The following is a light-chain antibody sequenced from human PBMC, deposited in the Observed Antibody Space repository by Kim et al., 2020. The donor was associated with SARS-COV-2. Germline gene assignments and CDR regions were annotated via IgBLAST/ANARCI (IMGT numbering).Light chain of an antibody. CDR1: QGISNC. V-gene: IGKV1-17*03. J-gene: IGKJ1*01. CDR2: AAS. CDR3: QQYISNPQT. Sequence: DIQMTQSPSAISASVGDRVIITWRASQGISNCLAWFQQKPGKAPQRVIFAASSLQSGVPSRFSGSGSGTEFTLTISSLQPDDFATYYCQQYISNPQTFGEGTKVDIK.